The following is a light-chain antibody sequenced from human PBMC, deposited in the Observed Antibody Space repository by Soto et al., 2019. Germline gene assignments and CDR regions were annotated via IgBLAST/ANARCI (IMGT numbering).Light chain of an antibody. CDR3: SSYTSSSTYVV. CDR2: EVS. V-gene: IGLV2-14*01. J-gene: IGLJ2*01. CDR1: SSDVGGYNY. Sequence: QSALTQPASVSGSPGQSITISCTGTSSDVGGYNYVSWYQQHPGNAPKLMIYEVSNRPSGVSNRFSGSKSGNTASLTISGLQAEDEADYYCSSYTSSSTYVVFGEGTKLSVL.